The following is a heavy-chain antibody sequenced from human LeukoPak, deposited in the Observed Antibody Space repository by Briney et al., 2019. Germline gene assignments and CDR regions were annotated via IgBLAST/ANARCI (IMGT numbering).Heavy chain of an antibody. CDR3: ARDPPNDAFDI. CDR2: IKQDGSEK. V-gene: IGHV3-7*01. CDR1: GLTFSSYW. Sequence: GGSLRLSCAASGLTFSSYWMSWVRQAPGKGLEWVANIKQDGSEKYYVDSVKGRFTISRDNAKNSLYLQMNSLRAEDTAVYYCARDPPNDAFDIWGQGTMVTVSS. J-gene: IGHJ3*02.